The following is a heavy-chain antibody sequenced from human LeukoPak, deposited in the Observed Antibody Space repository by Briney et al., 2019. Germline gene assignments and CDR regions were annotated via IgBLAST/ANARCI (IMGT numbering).Heavy chain of an antibody. CDR1: GFTVSSNY. J-gene: IGHJ6*03. CDR3: TRAPLYYYDYMDV. CDR2: ISGSGGNT. V-gene: IGHV3-23*01. Sequence: QSGGSLRLSCAASGFTVSSNYMNWVRQAPGKGLEWVSGISGSGGNTYYAGSVKGRFTISRDNSKNTLYLQMNSLRAEDTAVYYCTRAPLYYYDYMDVWGKGTTVTVSS.